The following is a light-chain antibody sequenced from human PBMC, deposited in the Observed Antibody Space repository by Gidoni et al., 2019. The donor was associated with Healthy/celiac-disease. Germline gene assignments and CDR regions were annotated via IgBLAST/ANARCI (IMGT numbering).Light chain of an antibody. Sequence: EIVLTPSLATLSLSPGDRATLSCRASQSVSSYLAWYQQKPGQAPRLLIYDASNRATGIPARFSGSGSGTDFTLTISSLEHEDFAVYCCQQRSNWPPITFGGGTKVEIK. CDR3: QQRSNWPPIT. CDR1: QSVSSY. V-gene: IGKV3-11*01. J-gene: IGKJ4*01. CDR2: DAS.